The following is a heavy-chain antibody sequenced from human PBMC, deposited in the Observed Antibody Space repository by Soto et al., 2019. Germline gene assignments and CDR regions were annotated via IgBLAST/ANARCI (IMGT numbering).Heavy chain of an antibody. J-gene: IGHJ6*02. CDR3: ARERDLRGVATSLYYYYGMDV. V-gene: IGHV1-69*04. D-gene: IGHD5-12*01. CDR1: GGTFSSYT. CDR2: IIPILGIA. Sequence: ASVKVSCKASGGTFSSYTISWVRQAPGQGLEWMGRIIPILGIANYAQKFQGRVTITADKSTSTAYMELSSLRSEDTAVYYCARERDLRGVATSLYYYYGMDVWGQGTTVTVSS.